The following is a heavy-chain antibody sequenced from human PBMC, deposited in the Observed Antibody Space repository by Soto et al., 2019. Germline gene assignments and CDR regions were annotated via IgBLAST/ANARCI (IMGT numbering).Heavy chain of an antibody. V-gene: IGHV3-11*01. D-gene: IGHD2-2*01. J-gene: IGHJ6*03. CDR3: ARGADCSSTSCYEYDYYYMDV. Sequence: VGSLRLSCAASGFTFSDYYMSWIRQAPGKGLEWVSYISSSGSTIYYADSVKGRFTISRDNAKNSLYLQMNSLRAEDTAVYYCARGADCSSTSCYEYDYYYMDVWGKGTTVTVSS. CDR2: ISSSGSTI. CDR1: GFTFSDYY.